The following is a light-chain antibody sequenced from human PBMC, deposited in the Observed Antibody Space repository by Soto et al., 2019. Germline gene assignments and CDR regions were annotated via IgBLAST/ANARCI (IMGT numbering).Light chain of an antibody. CDR3: QSYDSSLSGVV. V-gene: IGLV1-40*01. J-gene: IGLJ2*01. CDR2: GNS. Sequence: QSVLTKPPSVSGAPGQRVTISCTGSSSNIGAGYDVHWYQQLPGTAPKLLIYGNSNRPSGVPDRFSSSKSGTSASLAITGLQAEDEADYYCQSYDSSLSGVVFGGGTKLTVL. CDR1: SSNIGAGYD.